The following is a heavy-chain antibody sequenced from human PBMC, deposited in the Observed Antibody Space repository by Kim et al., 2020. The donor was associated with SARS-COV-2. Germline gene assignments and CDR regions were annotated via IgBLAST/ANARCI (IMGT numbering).Heavy chain of an antibody. CDR3: ASLGGYYGSGSSSY. D-gene: IGHD3-10*01. Sequence: ADSVKGRFTISRDNSKNTLYLQMNSLRAEDTAVYYCASLGGYYGSGSSSYWGQGTLVTVSS. J-gene: IGHJ4*02. V-gene: IGHV3-23*01.